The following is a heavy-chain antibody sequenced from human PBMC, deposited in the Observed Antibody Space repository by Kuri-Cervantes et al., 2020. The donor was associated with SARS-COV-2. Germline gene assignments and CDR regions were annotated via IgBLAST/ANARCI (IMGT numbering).Heavy chain of an antibody. Sequence: GGSLRLSCAASGFTFSNAWMSWVRQAPGKGLEWVAVIWYDGSNKYYADSVKGRFTISRDNSKNTLYLQMNSLRAEDTAVYYCARDRLYCSGGSCYLPDYWGQGTLVTVSS. CDR2: IWYDGSNK. D-gene: IGHD2-15*01. J-gene: IGHJ4*02. V-gene: IGHV3-33*08. CDR1: GFTFSNAW. CDR3: ARDRLYCSGGSCYLPDY.